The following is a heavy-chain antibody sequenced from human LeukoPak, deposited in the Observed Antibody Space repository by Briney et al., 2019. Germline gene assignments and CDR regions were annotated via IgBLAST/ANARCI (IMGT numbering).Heavy chain of an antibody. CDR3: ARSAGYQLLEGYYYYMDV. V-gene: IGHV4-59*01. D-gene: IGHD2-2*01. J-gene: IGHJ6*03. Sequence: SETLSLTCAVSGGSISSYYWSWIRQPPGKGLEWIGYIYYSMSTTYNPSLKSRVTISVDTSKNQFSLKLSSVTAADTAVYYCARSAGYQLLEGYYYYMDVWGKGTTVTVSS. CDR2: IYYSMST. CDR1: GGSISSYY.